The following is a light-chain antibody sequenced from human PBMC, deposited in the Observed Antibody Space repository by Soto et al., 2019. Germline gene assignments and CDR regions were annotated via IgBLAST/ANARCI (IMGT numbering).Light chain of an antibody. Sequence: EIVMTQSPATLSVSPGERATLSCRASQSVSSNLAWYQQKPGQAPRLLIYGASARATGIPARFSGSGSGTEFTLTFSSLQSEDFAVYYWQQYNNWPLTFGGGTKVEIK. V-gene: IGKV3-15*01. CDR1: QSVSSN. CDR3: QQYNNWPLT. J-gene: IGKJ4*01. CDR2: GAS.